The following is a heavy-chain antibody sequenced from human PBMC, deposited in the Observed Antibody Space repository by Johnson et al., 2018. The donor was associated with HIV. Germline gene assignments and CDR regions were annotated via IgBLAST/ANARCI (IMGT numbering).Heavy chain of an antibody. CDR1: GFAFSCYA. CDR3: ATLWFGEVSVYDAFDV. CDR2: ISYDGRDA. Sequence: QVQLVESGGGVVQPGTSLRLSCTASGFAFSCYALHWVRQAPGKGLEWVAVISYDGRDAYYADSVTGRFTSSRDNSKDTLYLQMNSLRPEDSAVYYCATLWFGEVSVYDAFDVWGQGTMVTVSS. J-gene: IGHJ3*01. V-gene: IGHV3-30*04. D-gene: IGHD3-10*01.